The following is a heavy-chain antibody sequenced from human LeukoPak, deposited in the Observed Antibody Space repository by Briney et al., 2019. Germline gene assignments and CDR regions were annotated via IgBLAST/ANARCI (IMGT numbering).Heavy chain of an antibody. Sequence: GGSQRLSCAASGFTFSDYYMSWVRQAPGKGLEWVSSISSRGTTIYYTYSVKCRLTISRDTDKTSLYLQMNRLRADDRAVYYCARDPSLKGGWCDPWGQGTMVTVSS. CDR1: GFTFSDYY. V-gene: IGHV3-11*01. CDR2: ISSRGTTI. D-gene: IGHD2-8*01. J-gene: IGHJ5*02. CDR3: ARDPSLKGGWCDP.